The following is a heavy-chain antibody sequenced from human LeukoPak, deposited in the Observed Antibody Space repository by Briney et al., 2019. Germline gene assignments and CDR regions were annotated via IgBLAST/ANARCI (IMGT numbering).Heavy chain of an antibody. D-gene: IGHD1-14*01. CDR3: ARVGPPHRNCYYYYYMDV. J-gene: IGHJ6*03. CDR2: INHSGST. V-gene: IGHV4-34*01. CDR1: GGSFSGYY. Sequence: PSETLSLTCAVYGGSFSGYYWSWIRQPPGKGLEWIGEINHSGSTNYNPSLKSRVTISVDTSKNQFSLKLSSVTAADTAVYYCARVGPPHRNCYYYYYMDVWGKGTTVTVSS.